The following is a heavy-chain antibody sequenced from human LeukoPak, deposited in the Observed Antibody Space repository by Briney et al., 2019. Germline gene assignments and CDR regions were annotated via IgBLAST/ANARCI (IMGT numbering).Heavy chain of an antibody. Sequence: GGSLRLSCAASGFTFSSSAMSWVRQAPGKGLEWVSSISGSGGSTYYADSVKGRFTISRDNAKNSLYLQMNSLRAEDTAVYYCAELGITMIGGVWGKGTTVTISS. CDR3: AELGITMIGGV. CDR2: ISGSGGST. V-gene: IGHV3-23*01. CDR1: GFTFSSSA. D-gene: IGHD3-10*02. J-gene: IGHJ6*04.